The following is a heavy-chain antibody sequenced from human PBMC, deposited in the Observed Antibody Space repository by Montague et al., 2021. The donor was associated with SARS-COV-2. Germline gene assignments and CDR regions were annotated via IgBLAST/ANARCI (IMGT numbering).Heavy chain of an antibody. CDR3: ARGGGRLQYSYYYGMDV. CDR1: GGSMINNY. CDR2: IYYTGST. V-gene: IGHV4-59*01. Sequence: SETLSLTCSVSGGSMINNYWGWIRQPPGKGLEWMGYIYYTGSTDYKPSLESRATLSIDTSKNEFSLKLTSVTAADTAVYYCARGGGRLQYSYYYGMDVWGQGTTVTVSS. D-gene: IGHD5-12*01. J-gene: IGHJ6*02.